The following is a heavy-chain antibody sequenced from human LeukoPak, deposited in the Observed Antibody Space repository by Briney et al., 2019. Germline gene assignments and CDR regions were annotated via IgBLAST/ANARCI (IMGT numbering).Heavy chain of an antibody. D-gene: IGHD5-12*01. CDR2: INAGNGNT. Sequence: GASVKVSCKASGYTFTSYAMHWVRQAPGQRLEWMGWINAGNGNTKYSQKFQGRVTITRDTSASTAYMELSSLRSEDTAVYYCARDYGGVDIVATTPHFDYWGQGTLVTVSS. J-gene: IGHJ4*02. CDR1: GYTFTSYA. V-gene: IGHV1-3*01. CDR3: ARDYGGVDIVATTPHFDY.